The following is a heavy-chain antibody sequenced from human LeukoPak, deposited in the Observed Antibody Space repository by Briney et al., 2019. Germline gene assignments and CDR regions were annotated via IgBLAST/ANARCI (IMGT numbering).Heavy chain of an antibody. CDR2: IWYDGSNK. J-gene: IGHJ2*01. Sequence: GGSLRLSCAASGFPFSSYGMHWVRQAPGKGLEWVAVIWYDGSNKYYADSVKGRFTISRDNSKNTLYLQMDSLRAGDTAVYYCARSGGAGLFSSYWYFDLWGHGTLVTVSS. V-gene: IGHV3-33*01. D-gene: IGHD2-8*02. CDR1: GFPFSSYG. CDR3: ARSGGAGLFSSYWYFDL.